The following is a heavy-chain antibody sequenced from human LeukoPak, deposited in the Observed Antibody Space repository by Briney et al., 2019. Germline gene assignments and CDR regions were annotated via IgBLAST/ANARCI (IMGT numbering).Heavy chain of an antibody. CDR3: ARSTGWLTEMDV. J-gene: IGHJ6*02. CDR2: ISSSSSYI. CDR1: GFTFSSYS. V-gene: IGHV3-21*01. Sequence: GGSLRLSCAASGFTFSSYSMNWVRQAPGKGLEGVSSISSSSSYIYYADSVKGRFTISRDNAKNSLYLQMNSLRAEDTAVYYCARSTGWLTEMDVWGQGTTVTVSS. D-gene: IGHD3-10*01.